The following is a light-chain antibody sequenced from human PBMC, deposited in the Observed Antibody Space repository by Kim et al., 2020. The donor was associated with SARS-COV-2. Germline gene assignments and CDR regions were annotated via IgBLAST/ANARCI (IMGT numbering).Light chain of an antibody. CDR2: YDS. CDR3: QVWDSSSDCYV. J-gene: IGLJ1*01. Sequence: SYELTQPPSVSVAPGKTARITCGGNNIGSKSVHWYQQKPGQAPVLVIYYDSDRPSGIPERFSGSNSGNTATLTISRVEAGDAADYYCQVWDSSSDCYVFG. V-gene: IGLV3-21*04. CDR1: NIGSKS.